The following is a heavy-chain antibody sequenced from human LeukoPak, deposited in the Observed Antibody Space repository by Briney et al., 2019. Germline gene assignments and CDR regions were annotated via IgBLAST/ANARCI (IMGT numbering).Heavy chain of an antibody. CDR1: GGTFSSYA. V-gene: IGHV1-69*13. CDR2: IIPIFGTA. J-gene: IGHJ4*02. CDR3: ARERGGYSYGDY. D-gene: IGHD5-18*01. Sequence: ASVKVSCKASGGTFSSYAISWVRQAPGQGLEWMGGIIPIFGTANYAQKFQGRVTITADESTSTAYMELSSLRSDDTAVYYCARERGGYSYGDYWGQGTLVTVSS.